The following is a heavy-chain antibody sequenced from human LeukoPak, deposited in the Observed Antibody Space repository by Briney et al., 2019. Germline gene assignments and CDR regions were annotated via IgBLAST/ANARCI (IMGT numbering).Heavy chain of an antibody. V-gene: IGHV1-46*01. CDR1: GYTFTSYY. CDR3: ARNMRWTSSGQDNWFDP. D-gene: IGHD3-22*01. Sequence: ASVKVSCKASGYTFTSYYMHWVRQAPGQGLEWMGIINPSGGSTSYAQKFQGRVTMTRDTSTSTVYMELSSLRSEDTAVYYCARNMRWTSSGQDNWFDPWGQGTLVTVSS. CDR2: INPSGGST. J-gene: IGHJ5*02.